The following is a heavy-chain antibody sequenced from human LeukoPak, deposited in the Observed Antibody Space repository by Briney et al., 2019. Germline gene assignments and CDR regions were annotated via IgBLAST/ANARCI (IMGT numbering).Heavy chain of an antibody. V-gene: IGHV3-21*01. Sequence: PEGSLRLSCAASGFTFSSYTMDWVRQAPGKGLEWVSSISSTSNYRYYADSVRGRFTISRDNAKKSLYLQMNSLRAEDTAVYYCAKDRTFLDYWGQGTPVTVSS. CDR3: AKDRTFLDY. CDR2: ISSTSNYR. D-gene: IGHD2/OR15-2a*01. J-gene: IGHJ4*02. CDR1: GFTFSSYT.